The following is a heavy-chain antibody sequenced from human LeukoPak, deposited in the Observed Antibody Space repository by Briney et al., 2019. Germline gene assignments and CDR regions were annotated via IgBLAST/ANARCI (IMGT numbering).Heavy chain of an antibody. J-gene: IGHJ4*02. D-gene: IGHD3-9*01. CDR1: GFXFDDYG. Sequence: GGSLRLSCAASGFXFDDYGISWVRQAPGKGLEWVSGINWNGGSTGYADSVKGRFTISRDNTKNSLYLQMNSLRAEDTALYYCARARSTGYYVADYWGQGTLVTVSS. CDR2: INWNGGST. CDR3: ARARSTGYYVADY. V-gene: IGHV3-20*04.